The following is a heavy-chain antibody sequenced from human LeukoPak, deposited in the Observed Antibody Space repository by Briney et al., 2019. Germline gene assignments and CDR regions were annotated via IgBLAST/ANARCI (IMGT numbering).Heavy chain of an antibody. CDR3: ARGRSIWSGYYGSGGQLRFDP. CDR1: GGSFSGYY. J-gene: IGHJ5*02. CDR2: INHSGST. V-gene: IGHV4-34*01. D-gene: IGHD3-3*01. Sequence: SKTLSLTCAVYGGSFSGYYWSWIRQPPGKGLEWIGEINHSGSTNYNPSLKSRVTISVDTSKNQFSLKLSSVTAADTAVYYCARGRSIWSGYYGSGGQLRFDPWGQGTLVTVSS.